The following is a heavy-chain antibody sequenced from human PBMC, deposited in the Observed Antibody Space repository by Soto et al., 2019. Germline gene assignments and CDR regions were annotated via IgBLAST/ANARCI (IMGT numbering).Heavy chain of an antibody. V-gene: IGHV3-15*01. CDR3: TSNAAASVGTLAY. D-gene: IGHD1-26*01. CDR1: GFTFANAR. CDR2: ITTKTERETT. J-gene: IGHJ4*02. Sequence: EVQLVESGGGLVEPGGSLRLSCVVSGFTFANARMSWVRQAPGKGLDWVARITTKTERETTDYAAPVKGRFTFSRDDSNNTVYLLMNSLKTEDTGVYYCTSNAAASVGTLAYWGQGTLVAVSS.